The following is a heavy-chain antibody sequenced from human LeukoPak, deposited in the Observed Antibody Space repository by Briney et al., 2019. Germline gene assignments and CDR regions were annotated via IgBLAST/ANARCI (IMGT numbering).Heavy chain of an antibody. Sequence: GASVKVSCKASGYTFTGYYMHWVRQATGQGLEWMGWMNPNSGKTGYAQKFQGRVTITRNTSISTAYMELSSLRSEDTAVYYCARDQLSRGVWFDPWGQGTLVTVSS. V-gene: IGHV1-8*03. J-gene: IGHJ5*02. CDR2: MNPNSGKT. D-gene: IGHD1-1*01. CDR3: ARDQLSRGVWFDP. CDR1: GYTFTGYY.